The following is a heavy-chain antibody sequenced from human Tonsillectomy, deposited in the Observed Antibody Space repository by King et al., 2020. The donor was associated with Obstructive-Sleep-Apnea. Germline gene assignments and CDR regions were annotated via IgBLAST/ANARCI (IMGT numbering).Heavy chain of an antibody. CDR3: ARTSLRYYDWLLPPFYYSYGMDV. J-gene: IGHJ6*02. CDR2: ISYNGSDS. V-gene: IGHV3-30*19. Sequence: VQLVESGGGAVQPGRSLRLSCAASRFTFSSHALHWVRQAPGKGLEWVAIISYNGSDSYYADSAKGRFTISRDNSKNTLYLQMDSLRVEDTAVYYCARTSLRYYDWLLPPFYYSYGMDVWGQGTTVTVSS. D-gene: IGHD3-9*01. CDR1: RFTFSSHA.